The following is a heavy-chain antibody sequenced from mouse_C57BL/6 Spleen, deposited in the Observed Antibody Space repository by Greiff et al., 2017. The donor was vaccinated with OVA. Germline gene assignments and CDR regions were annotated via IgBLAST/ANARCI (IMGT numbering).Heavy chain of an antibody. CDR2: IDPSDSET. J-gene: IGHJ2*01. CDR3: ARGGGFITTVVGFDY. V-gene: IGHV1-52*01. CDR1: GYTFTSYW. Sequence: VQLKQPGAELVRPGSSVKLSCKASGYTFTSYWMHWVKQRPIQGLEWIGNIDPSDSETHYNQKFKDKATLTVDKSSSTAYMQLSSLTSEDSAVYYCARGGGFITTVVGFDYWGQGTTLTVSS. D-gene: IGHD1-1*01.